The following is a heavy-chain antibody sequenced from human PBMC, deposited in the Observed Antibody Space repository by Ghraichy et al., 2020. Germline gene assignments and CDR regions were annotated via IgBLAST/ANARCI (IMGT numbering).Heavy chain of an antibody. D-gene: IGHD3-22*01. J-gene: IGHJ3*02. Sequence: SGPTLVKPTQTLTLTCTLSGSSLTASGVGVAWMRQPPGKALEWLALIPWDDDRRYNPSLKSRLAITRDTSKNQVVLTMTNMDPVDTAPYYCVHRHYNNFVTWGQGTMVTVSS. CDR1: GSSLTASGVG. CDR2: IPWDDDR. CDR3: VHRHYNNFVT. V-gene: IGHV2-5*02.